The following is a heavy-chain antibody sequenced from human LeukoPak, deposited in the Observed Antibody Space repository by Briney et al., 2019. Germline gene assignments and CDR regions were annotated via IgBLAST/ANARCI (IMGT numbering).Heavy chain of an antibody. CDR3: AKTTVGYSSGRYPGWPADC. J-gene: IGHJ4*02. D-gene: IGHD6-19*01. V-gene: IGHV3-23*01. CDR1: GFTFNTYA. Sequence: GGSLRLSCAASGFTFNTYAIYWVRQAPGKGLEWVSGICGSGGCTYYADSVKGRFTTSRDNSKNTVYLQMNSLTADDTAIYYCAKTTVGYSSGRYPGWPADCWGQGTLVTVSS. CDR2: ICGSGGCT.